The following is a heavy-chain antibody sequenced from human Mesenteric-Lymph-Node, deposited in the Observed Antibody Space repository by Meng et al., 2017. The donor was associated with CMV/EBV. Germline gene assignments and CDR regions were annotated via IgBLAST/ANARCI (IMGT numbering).Heavy chain of an antibody. CDR2: IYSGGST. CDR1: GFTVSSNY. Sequence: LSLTCAASGFTVSSNYMSWVRQAPGKGLEWVSVIYSGGSTYYADSVKGRFTISRDNSKNTLYLQMNSLRAEDTAVYYCARDRADCSSTSCELDYWGQGTLVTVSS. D-gene: IGHD2-2*01. J-gene: IGHJ4*02. CDR3: ARDRADCSSTSCELDY. V-gene: IGHV3-66*02.